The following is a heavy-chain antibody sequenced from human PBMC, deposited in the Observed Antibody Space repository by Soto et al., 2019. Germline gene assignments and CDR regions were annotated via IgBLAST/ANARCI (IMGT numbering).Heavy chain of an antibody. Sequence: QTLSLTCAITGDSVSSSSAGWSLVRQSPSRGLEWLGRTYYRSKWYYEYAVSVRGRITINPDTSKNQYSLQLNSVTPEDTAVYFCARGEQYSGRIFDYWGQGTLVTVSS. CDR2: TYYRSKWYY. J-gene: IGHJ4*01. V-gene: IGHV6-1*01. D-gene: IGHD1-26*01. CDR1: GDSVSSSSAG. CDR3: ARGEQYSGRIFDY.